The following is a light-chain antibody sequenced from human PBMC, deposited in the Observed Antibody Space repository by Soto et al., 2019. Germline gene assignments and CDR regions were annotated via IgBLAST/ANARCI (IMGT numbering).Light chain of an antibody. Sequence: QSVLTQPASVSGSPGQSITISCTGTSSDIGGHDDVSWYQQHPGKVPKLLIYGVTDRPSGVSNRFSGSKSGNVASLTISGLQAEDEADYYCCSYTSDLTPYVFGTGTKLTDL. CDR1: SSDIGGHDD. V-gene: IGLV2-14*03. CDR3: CSYTSDLTPYV. CDR2: GVT. J-gene: IGLJ1*01.